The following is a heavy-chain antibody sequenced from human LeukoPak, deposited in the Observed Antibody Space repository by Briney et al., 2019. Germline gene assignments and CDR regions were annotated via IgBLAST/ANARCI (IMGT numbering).Heavy chain of an antibody. CDR3: ARDNSGYCSSTSCSTNWFDP. J-gene: IGHJ5*02. CDR2: IYYSGST. Sequence: PSETLSLTCTVSGGSISSYYWSWIRQPPGKGLEWIGYIYYSGSTNYNPSLKSRATISVDTSKNQFSLKLSSVTAADTAVYYCARDNSGYCSSTSCSTNWFDPWGQGTLVTVSS. D-gene: IGHD2-2*01. V-gene: IGHV4-59*01. CDR1: GGSISSYY.